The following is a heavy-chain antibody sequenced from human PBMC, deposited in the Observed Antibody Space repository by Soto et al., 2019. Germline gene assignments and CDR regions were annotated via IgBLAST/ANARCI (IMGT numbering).Heavy chain of an antibody. J-gene: IGHJ6*02. CDR3: ARTQLLDLRGYSGTISGYYYGMDV. CDR1: GDSVSSNSAA. V-gene: IGHV6-1*01. D-gene: IGHD5-12*01. CDR2: TYYRSKWYN. Sequence: SQTLSLPCAISGDSVSSNSAAWNWIRQSPSRGLEWLGRTYYRSKWYNDYAVSVKSRITINPDTSKNQFSLQLNSVTPEDTAVYYCARTQLLDLRGYSGTISGYYYGMDVWGQGTTVTVSS.